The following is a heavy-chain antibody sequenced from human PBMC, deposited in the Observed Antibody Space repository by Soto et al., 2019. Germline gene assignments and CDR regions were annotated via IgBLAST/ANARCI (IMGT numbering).Heavy chain of an antibody. V-gene: IGHV3-21*01. Sequence: WGALRVACAASVFTFSIYSMNWVRQAPGRGLEWVSSISSSSSYIYYADSVKGRFTISRDNAKNSLYLQMKSLRAEDTAVYYCARTLRASRAYYYYGMDVWGQGTTVTVSS. CDR2: ISSSSSYI. CDR1: VFTFSIYS. J-gene: IGHJ6*02. CDR3: ARTLRASRAYYYYGMDV.